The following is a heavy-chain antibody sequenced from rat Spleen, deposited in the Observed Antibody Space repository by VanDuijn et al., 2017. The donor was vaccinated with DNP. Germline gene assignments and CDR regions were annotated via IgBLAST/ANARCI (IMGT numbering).Heavy chain of an antibody. CDR1: GFNFNDYW. Sequence: EVKLVESGGGLVQPGRSLKLSCAASGFNFNDYWMGWVRQAPGKGLEWIGQMNKDSITINYIPSLKEKITISRDNAQNTLYLQMSKLGSEDTAIYYCAKGPNYGGWSDYFDYWGQGVMVTVSS. D-gene: IGHD1-11*01. V-gene: IGHV4-2*01. CDR3: AKGPNYGGWSDYFDY. J-gene: IGHJ2*01. CDR2: MNKDSITI.